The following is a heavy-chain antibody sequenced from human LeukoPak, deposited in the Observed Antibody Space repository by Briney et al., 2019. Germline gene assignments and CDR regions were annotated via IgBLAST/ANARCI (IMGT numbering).Heavy chain of an antibody. V-gene: IGHV5-51*01. J-gene: IGHJ3*02. CDR1: GYSFTNYW. D-gene: IGHD6-13*01. CDR3: ARPEGIAAAGDDAFDI. CDR2: IYPGYSDT. Sequence: HGESLKISCKGSGYSFTNYWIGWVRQMPGKGLEWMGIIYPGYSDTRYSPSFQGQVTISADKSISTAYLQWSSLKASDTAMYYCARPEGIAAAGDDAFDIWGQGTMVTVSS.